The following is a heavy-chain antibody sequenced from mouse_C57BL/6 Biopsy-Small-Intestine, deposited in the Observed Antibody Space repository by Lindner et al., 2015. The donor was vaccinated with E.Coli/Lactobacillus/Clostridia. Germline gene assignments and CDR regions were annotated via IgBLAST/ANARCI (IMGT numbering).Heavy chain of an antibody. Sequence: SVKVSCKASGYTFNSHGIAWVRQVPGQGLEWVGWISAYNGNTDSAEKFQGRVTLTTDTSTSTAYMELRSLRPDDTAIYYCARASGGVFIWVDYYGMDVWGQGTTVTVSS. J-gene: IGHJ1*01. D-gene: IGHD1-1*01. CDR2: ISAYNGNT. V-gene: IGHV1S55*01. CDR3: ARASGGVFIWVDYYGMDV. CDR1: GYTFNSHG.